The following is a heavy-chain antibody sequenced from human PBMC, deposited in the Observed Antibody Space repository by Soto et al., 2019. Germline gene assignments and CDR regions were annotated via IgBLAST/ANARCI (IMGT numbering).Heavy chain of an antibody. D-gene: IGHD2-2*01. J-gene: IGHJ6*02. CDR1: GFTFSSYW. CDR3: ARVADSGYCSSTSCYDHYYYYGMDV. Sequence: GGSLRLSCAASGFTFSSYWMHWVRQAPGKGLVWVSRINSDGSSTSYADSVKGRFTISRDNAKNTLYLQMNSLRAEDTAVYYCARVADSGYCSSTSCYDHYYYYGMDVWGQGTTVTVSS. V-gene: IGHV3-74*01. CDR2: INSDGSST.